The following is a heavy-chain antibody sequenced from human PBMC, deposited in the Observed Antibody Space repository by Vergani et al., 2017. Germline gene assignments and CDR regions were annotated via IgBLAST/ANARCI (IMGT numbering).Heavy chain of an antibody. CDR1: GYTFTSYA. CDR3: ARNLPTAYYYYGMDV. J-gene: IGHJ6*02. V-gene: IGHV1-3*01. Sequence: QVQLVQSGAEVKKPGASVKVSCKASGYTFTSYAMHWVRQAPGQRLEWMGWINAGNGNTKYSQKFQGRVTITRDTSASTAYMELSSLRSEDTAVYYCARNLPTAYYYYGMDVWGQGTTVTVSS. CDR2: INAGNGNT.